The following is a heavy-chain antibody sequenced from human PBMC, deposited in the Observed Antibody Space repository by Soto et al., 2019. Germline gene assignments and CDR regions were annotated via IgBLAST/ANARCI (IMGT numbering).Heavy chain of an antibody. Sequence: HPGGSLRLSCVASGFTLSTYWMAWVRQTPGKGLEFVANIRPDGNEINYVDSVKGRFTISRDNAKNSLFLQMNSLRHDDTAVYYCGTDQWGGAFDIGGQGTTVTVSS. V-gene: IGHV3-7*01. CDR2: IRPDGNEI. J-gene: IGHJ3*02. CDR3: GTDQWGGAFDI. D-gene: IGHD3-10*01. CDR1: GFTLSTYW.